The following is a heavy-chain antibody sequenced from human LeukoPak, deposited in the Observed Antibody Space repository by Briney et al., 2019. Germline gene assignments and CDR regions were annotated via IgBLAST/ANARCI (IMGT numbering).Heavy chain of an antibody. V-gene: IGHV4-61*02. CDR2: IYTSGST. CDR1: GGSICSGSCY. Sequence: PSETLSLTXTVSGGSICSGSCYWSWIGQPAGKGLEWIGRIYTSGSTNYNPSLKSRVTISVDTSKNQFSLKLSSVTAADTAVYYCARGGYSYGGYYMDVWGKGTTVTVSS. D-gene: IGHD5-18*01. CDR3: ARGGYSYGGYYMDV. J-gene: IGHJ6*03.